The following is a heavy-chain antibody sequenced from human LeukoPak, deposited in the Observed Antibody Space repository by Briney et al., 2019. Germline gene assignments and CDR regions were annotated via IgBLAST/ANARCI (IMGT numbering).Heavy chain of an antibody. CDR2: ISSSGCAI. J-gene: IGHJ4*02. D-gene: IGHD5-18*01. Sequence: GGSLRLSCAGSGFTFSSYEMNWVRQAPGKGLEWVSYISSSGCAIYYADSVKGRFTISRNNAKNSLYLQMNSLRAEDTAVYYCAASTKHTAMVDYWGQGALVTVSS. CDR3: AASTKHTAMVDY. CDR1: GFTFSSYE. V-gene: IGHV3-48*03.